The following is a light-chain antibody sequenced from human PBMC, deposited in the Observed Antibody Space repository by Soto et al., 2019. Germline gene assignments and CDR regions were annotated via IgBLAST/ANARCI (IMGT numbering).Light chain of an antibody. Sequence: ETVMTQSPATLSVSPGERATLSCRASQSVSSNLAWYQQKPGQAPRLLIYGASTRATVIPARFSGSGSGKEFPLTISSLQSEDFAVYHCQQYYNWPRTFGQGTKVDIK. J-gene: IGKJ1*01. CDR3: QQYYNWPRT. V-gene: IGKV3-15*01. CDR2: GAS. CDR1: QSVSSN.